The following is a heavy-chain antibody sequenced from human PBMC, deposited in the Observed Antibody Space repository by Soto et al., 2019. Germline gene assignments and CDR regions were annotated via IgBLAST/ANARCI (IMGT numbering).Heavy chain of an antibody. CDR3: AREGYDYVWGSYRYTLSWFDP. D-gene: IGHD3-16*02. CDR1: GFTFSSYS. V-gene: IGHV3-48*02. Sequence: EVQLVESGGGLVQPGGSLRLSCAASGFTFSSYSMNWVRQAPGKGLEWVSYISSSSSTIYYADSVKGRFTISRDNAKNSLYLQMNSLRDEDTAVYYCAREGYDYVWGSYRYTLSWFDPWGQGTLVTVSS. J-gene: IGHJ5*02. CDR2: ISSSSSTI.